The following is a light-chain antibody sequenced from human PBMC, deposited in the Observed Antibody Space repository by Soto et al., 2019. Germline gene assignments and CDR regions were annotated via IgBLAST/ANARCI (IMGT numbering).Light chain of an antibody. CDR1: QSVSSNY. CDR3: QHYGSSPFT. J-gene: IGKJ3*01. CDR2: GAS. Sequence: EIVLTQSPGTLSLSPGERATLSCRASQSVSSNYLAWYQQKPGQAPRLLVYGASIRATGIPDRFSGSGCGTDLTLTISRVEPEDFAVYYCQHYGSSPFTFGPGTRVDIK. V-gene: IGKV3-20*01.